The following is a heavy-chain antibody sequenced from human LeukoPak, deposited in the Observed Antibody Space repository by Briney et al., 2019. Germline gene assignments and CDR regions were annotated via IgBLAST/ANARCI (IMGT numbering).Heavy chain of an antibody. CDR3: TRRRGGGDGFFDY. V-gene: IGHV4-59*08. Sequence: SETLSLTCTVSGGSLSDYSWSWIRQPPGKGLEWFGYIYYSGSTNYNPSLKSRVTISVDTSKNQFSLKLSSVTAADTAVYYCTRRRGGGDGFFDYWGRGTLVTVSS. J-gene: IGHJ4*02. CDR2: IYYSGST. D-gene: IGHD3-16*01. CDR1: GGSLSDYS.